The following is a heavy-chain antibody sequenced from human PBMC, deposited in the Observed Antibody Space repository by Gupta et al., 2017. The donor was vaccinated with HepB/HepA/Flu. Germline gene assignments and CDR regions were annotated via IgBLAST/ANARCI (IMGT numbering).Heavy chain of an antibody. V-gene: IGHV2-5*02. CDR1: GFSLSTYTMA. Sequence: QITLMESGPTLVKPTQTLTLTCTFSGFSLSTYTMAVGWIRQPPGKAREWLALIYWDDVKSDSPALQSRLTITKKTAKKQGGLTLTEMDHVDTDTYFDVHSRDVDMFIPIVGGRGTTVTVSS. D-gene: IGHD3-10*02. J-gene: IGHJ6*04. CDR3: VHSRDVDMFIPIV. CDR2: IYWDDVK.